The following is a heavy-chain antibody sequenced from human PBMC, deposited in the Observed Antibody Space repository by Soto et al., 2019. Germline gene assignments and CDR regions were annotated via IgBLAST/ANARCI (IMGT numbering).Heavy chain of an antibody. V-gene: IGHV1-8*01. CDR2: MNPNSGET. CDR1: GYTFTSYD. Sequence: ASVKVSCKASGYTFTSYDINWVRQATGQGLEWMGWMNPNSGETIYAQKFQGRVTMTEDTSTDTAYMELSSLRSEDTAVYYCATGSYSSSWNDAFDIWGQGTMVTVSS. J-gene: IGHJ3*02. CDR3: ATGSYSSSWNDAFDI. D-gene: IGHD6-13*01.